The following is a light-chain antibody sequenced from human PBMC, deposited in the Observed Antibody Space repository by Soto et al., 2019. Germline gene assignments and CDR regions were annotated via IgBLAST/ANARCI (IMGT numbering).Light chain of an antibody. CDR2: KAS. CDR1: QGISSY. V-gene: IGKV1-5*03. CDR3: QHYNSSSEA. J-gene: IGKJ1*01. Sequence: IELTQSPSSLSASLGDRVTITCRASQGISSYLAWYQQKPGKAPKLLIYKASTLKSGVPSRFSGSGSGTEFTLTISSLPPDDFETYYCQHYNSSSEAFGQGTKVDIK.